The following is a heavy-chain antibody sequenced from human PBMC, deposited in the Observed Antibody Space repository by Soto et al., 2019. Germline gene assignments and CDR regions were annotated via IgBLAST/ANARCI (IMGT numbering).Heavy chain of an antibody. J-gene: IGHJ4*02. Sequence: ASVKVSCKASGYTFTSYGISWVRQAPGQGLEWKGWISVYNGNTKYAQKLQGRVTMTTDTSTSTAYMELRSLRSDDTAVYYCATSGAYDSSGYGDYWGQGTLVTVSS. CDR3: ATSGAYDSSGYGDY. CDR2: ISVYNGNT. V-gene: IGHV1-18*01. CDR1: GYTFTSYG. D-gene: IGHD3-22*01.